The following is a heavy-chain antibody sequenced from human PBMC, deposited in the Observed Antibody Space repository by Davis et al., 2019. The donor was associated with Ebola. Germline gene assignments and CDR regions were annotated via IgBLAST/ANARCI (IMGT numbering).Heavy chain of an antibody. J-gene: IGHJ4*02. D-gene: IGHD1-26*01. CDR2: INHSGST. CDR1: GGSFSGYY. Sequence: PSETLSLTCAVYGGSFSGYYWSWIRQPPGKGLEWIGEINHSGSTNYNPSLKSRVTISVDTSKNQFSLKLSSVTAADTAVYYCARGLGVQGVLGWELQYPVYYFDYWGQGTLVTVSS. V-gene: IGHV4-34*01. CDR3: ARGLGVQGVLGWELQYPVYYFDY.